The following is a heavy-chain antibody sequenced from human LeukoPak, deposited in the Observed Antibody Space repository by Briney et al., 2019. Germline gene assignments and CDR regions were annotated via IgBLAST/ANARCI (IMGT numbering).Heavy chain of an antibody. CDR2: IYYSGST. V-gene: IGHV4-39*01. Sequence: SETLSLTCTVSGGSISSSGYYWGWIRQPPGKGLEWIGSIYYSGSTYYNPSLKSRVTISVDTSKNQSSLKLSSVTAADTAVNYCARHTPEPYCVVSCYYYYYIDIWGQGTTATVSS. CDR1: GGSISSSGYY. J-gene: IGHJ6*03. D-gene: IGHD2-21*01. CDR3: ARHTPEPYCVVSCYYYYYIDI.